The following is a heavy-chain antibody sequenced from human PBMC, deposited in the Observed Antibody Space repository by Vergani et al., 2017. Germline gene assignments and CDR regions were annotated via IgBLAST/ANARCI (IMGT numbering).Heavy chain of an antibody. Sequence: QVQLVESGGGVVQPGRSLRLYCAASGFTFSSYAMHWVRQAPVKGLEWVALISYDGSNKYYADSVKGRFTISRDNSKNTLYLQMNSLRVEDTTVYYCARVSGSYLGFFDYWGQGTLVTVSA. D-gene: IGHD1-26*01. V-gene: IGHV3-30-3*01. CDR2: ISYDGSNK. CDR3: ARVSGSYLGFFDY. J-gene: IGHJ4*02. CDR1: GFTFSSYA.